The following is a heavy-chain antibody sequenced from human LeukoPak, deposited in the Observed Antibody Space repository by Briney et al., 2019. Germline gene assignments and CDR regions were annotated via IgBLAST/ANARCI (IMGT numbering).Heavy chain of an antibody. Sequence: SETLSLTCTVSGGSISSYYWSWIRQPAGKGLEWIGRINTSGSTNYNPSLKSRVTMSVDTSKNQFSLKLSSVTAADTAVYYCASSYSYPFGAFDIWGQGTMVTVSS. D-gene: IGHD2-15*01. CDR1: GGSISSYY. CDR3: ASSYSYPFGAFDI. V-gene: IGHV4-4*07. J-gene: IGHJ3*02. CDR2: INTSGST.